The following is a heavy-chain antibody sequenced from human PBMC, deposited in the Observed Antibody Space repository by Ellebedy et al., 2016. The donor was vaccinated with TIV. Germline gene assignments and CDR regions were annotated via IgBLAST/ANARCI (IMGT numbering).Heavy chain of an antibody. CDR1: GFTFSSLT. V-gene: IGHV3-33*08. D-gene: IGHD1-26*01. Sequence: GESLKISXAGSGFTFSSLTVSWVRQAPGKGLEWVAIIWYDGSNKDYVDHVKGRFTISRDNSKNTLHLQMNSLRAEDTAVYYCARAVDSGRDMDVWGQGTTVTVSS. CDR2: IWYDGSNK. CDR3: ARAVDSGRDMDV. J-gene: IGHJ6*02.